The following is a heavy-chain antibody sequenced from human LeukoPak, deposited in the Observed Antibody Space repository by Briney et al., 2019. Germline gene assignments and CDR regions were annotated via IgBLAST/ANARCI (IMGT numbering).Heavy chain of an antibody. CDR1: GFTFSSYS. V-gene: IGHV3-21*01. CDR2: ISSSSSYI. J-gene: IGHJ4*02. Sequence: PGGSLRLSCAASGFTFSSYSMNWVRQAPGKGLEWVSSISSSSSYIYYADSVKGRFTISRDNAKNSLYLQMNSLRAEDTAVYYCARDPRGPRTTVTTGGLFGYCFDYWGQGTLVTVSS. D-gene: IGHD4-11*01. CDR3: ARDPRGPRTTVTTGGLFGYCFDY.